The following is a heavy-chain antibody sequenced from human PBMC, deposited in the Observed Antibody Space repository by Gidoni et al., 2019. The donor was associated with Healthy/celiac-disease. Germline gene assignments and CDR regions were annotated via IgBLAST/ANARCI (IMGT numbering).Heavy chain of an antibody. V-gene: IGHV3-30*18. Sequence: QVQLVESGGGVVQPGRSLRLSCAASGFTFSSYGMHWVRQAPGKGLEWVAVISYDGSNKYYADSVKGRFTISRDNSKNTLYLQMNSLRAEDTAVYYCANSTVTQWYFDLWGRGTLVTVS. CDR1: GFTFSSYG. CDR3: ANSTVTQWYFDL. D-gene: IGHD4-17*01. CDR2: ISYDGSNK. J-gene: IGHJ2*01.